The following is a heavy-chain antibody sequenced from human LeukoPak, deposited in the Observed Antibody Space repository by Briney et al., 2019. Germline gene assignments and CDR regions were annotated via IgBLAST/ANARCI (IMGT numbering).Heavy chain of an antibody. CDR3: ARAYSSSFYYYYYGMDV. Sequence: GGSLRLSCAASGFTVSNNYMSWVRQAPGKGLEWVSVIYSGGSTYYADSVKGRFTISRDNSKNTLYLQMNSLRAEDTAVYYCARAYSSSFYYYYYGMDVWGQGTTVTVSS. D-gene: IGHD6-6*01. CDR1: GFTVSNNY. V-gene: IGHV3-53*01. CDR2: IYSGGST. J-gene: IGHJ6*02.